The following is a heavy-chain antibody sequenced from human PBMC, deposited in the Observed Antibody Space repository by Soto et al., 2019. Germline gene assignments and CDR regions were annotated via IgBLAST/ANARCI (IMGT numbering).Heavy chain of an antibody. CDR2: IFSNDEK. V-gene: IGHV2-26*01. Sequence: QVTLKESGPVLVKPTETLTLTCTVSGFSLSNARMGVSWIRQPPGTALEWLAHIFSNDEKSYSTTLKSRLTISKDTSNSQVVLNMTNMDPVDTATYYGARIPDWHLELDYWGQGTLVTVSS. D-gene: IGHD3-9*01. CDR1: GFSLSNARMG. CDR3: ARIPDWHLELDY. J-gene: IGHJ4*02.